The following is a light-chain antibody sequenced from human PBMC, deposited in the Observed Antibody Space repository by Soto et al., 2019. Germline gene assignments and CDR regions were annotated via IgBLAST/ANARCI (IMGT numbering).Light chain of an antibody. CDR2: EVS. V-gene: IGLV2-14*01. Sequence: QSALTPPSSVSGSPGQSITISCTGTSSDVGGYNYVSWYQQHSGKAPKLMIYEVSNRPSGVSNRFSGSKSGNTASLTISGLQAEDEADYYCSPYTSSSTYVFGTGTKVTVL. CDR3: SPYTSSSTYV. J-gene: IGLJ1*01. CDR1: SSDVGGYNY.